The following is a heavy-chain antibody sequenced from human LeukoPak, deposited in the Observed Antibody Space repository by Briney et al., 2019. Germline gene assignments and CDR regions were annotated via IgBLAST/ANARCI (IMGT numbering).Heavy chain of an antibody. CDR1: GFTVSSNY. V-gene: IGHV3-66*01. CDR2: IYSGGST. CDR3: ARDQSGSGSYRSDY. D-gene: IGHD3-10*01. Sequence: GGSLRLSCAASGFTVSSNYMSWVRQAPGKGREWVSVIYSGGSTYYADSVKGRFTISRDNSKNTLYLQMNSLRAEDTAVYYCARDQSGSGSYRSDYWGQGTLVTVSS. J-gene: IGHJ4*02.